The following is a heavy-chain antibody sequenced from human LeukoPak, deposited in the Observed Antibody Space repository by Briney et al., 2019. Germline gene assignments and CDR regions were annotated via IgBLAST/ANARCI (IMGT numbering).Heavy chain of an antibody. Sequence: SETLSLTCTVSGGSISSGGYYWSWIRQHPGKGLEWIGYIYYSGSTYYNPSLKSRATISVDTSKNQFSLKLSSVTAADTAVYYCARGLTLGAFDIWGQGTMVTVSS. J-gene: IGHJ3*02. D-gene: IGHD3-16*01. CDR2: IYYSGST. CDR3: ARGLTLGAFDI. V-gene: IGHV4-31*03. CDR1: GGSISSGGYY.